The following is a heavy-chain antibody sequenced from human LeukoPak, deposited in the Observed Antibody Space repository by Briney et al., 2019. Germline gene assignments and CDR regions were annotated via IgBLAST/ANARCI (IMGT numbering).Heavy chain of an antibody. CDR1: VFTFDDYV. D-gene: IGHD2-2*01. CDR2: ISGDGGST. Sequence: PGGSLRLSCEESVFTFDDYVIHWVRQAPGKGLEWVSLISGDGGSTDYADSVKGRFTISRDNNKNSLYLQMNSLRTEDTALYYCAKDSLCSSTDCYRHFDYWGQGTLVTVSS. CDR3: AKDSLCSSTDCYRHFDY. V-gene: IGHV3-43*02. J-gene: IGHJ4*02.